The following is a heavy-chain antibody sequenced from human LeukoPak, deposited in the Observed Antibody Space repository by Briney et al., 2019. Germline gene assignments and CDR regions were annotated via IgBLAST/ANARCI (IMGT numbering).Heavy chain of an antibody. CDR2: ISGSGGST. V-gene: IGHV3-23*01. D-gene: IGHD4-23*01. Sequence: GGSLRLSRAASGFTFSSYAMSWVRQAPGKGLEWVSAISGSGGSTYYADSVKGRFTISRDNSKNTLYLQMNSLRAEDTAVYYCAKQGRPPNGGRFDYWGQGTQVTVSS. CDR1: GFTFSSYA. J-gene: IGHJ4*02. CDR3: AKQGRPPNGGRFDY.